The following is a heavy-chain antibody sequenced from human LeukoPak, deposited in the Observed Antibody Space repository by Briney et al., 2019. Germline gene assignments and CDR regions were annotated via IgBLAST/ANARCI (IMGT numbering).Heavy chain of an antibody. D-gene: IGHD3-16*02. CDR2: IYTSGST. CDR3: ARDPRYRGRLGELSLYPY. CDR1: GGSISSGSYY. J-gene: IGHJ4*02. Sequence: PSQTLSLTCTVSGGSISSGSYYWSWIRQPAGKGLEWIGRIYTSGSTNYNPSLKSRVTMSVDTSKNQFSLKLSSVTAADTAVYYCARDPRYRGRLGELSLYPYWGQGTLVTVSS. V-gene: IGHV4-61*02.